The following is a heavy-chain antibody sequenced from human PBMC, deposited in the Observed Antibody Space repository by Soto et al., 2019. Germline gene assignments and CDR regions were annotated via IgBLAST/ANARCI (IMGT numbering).Heavy chain of an antibody. D-gene: IGHD1-26*01. CDR1: GFTFSSYG. CDR2: IWYDGSNK. CDR3: VSGIVGATSPD. V-gene: IGHV3-33*01. Sequence: GGSLRLSCAASGFTFSSYGMHWVRQAPGKGLEWVAVIWYDGSNKYYADSVKGRFTISRDNSKNTLYLQMSSLRAEDTAVYYCVSGIVGATSPDWGQGTLVTVSS. J-gene: IGHJ4*02.